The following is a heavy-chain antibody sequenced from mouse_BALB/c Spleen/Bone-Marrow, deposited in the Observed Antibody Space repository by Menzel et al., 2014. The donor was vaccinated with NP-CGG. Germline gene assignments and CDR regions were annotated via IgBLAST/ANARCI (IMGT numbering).Heavy chain of an antibody. J-gene: IGHJ4*01. CDR2: ISYSGST. V-gene: IGHV3-8*02. CDR3: ARSGSSGYHYYAMDY. D-gene: IGHD3-1*01. CDR1: GDSITSGY. Sequence: EVMLVESGPSLVKPSQTLSLPCSVTGDSITSGYWNWIRKFPGNKLEYMGYISYSGSTYCNPSLKSRISITRDTSKNLYYLQLNSVTTKDTATYYCARSGSSGYHYYAMDYWGQGTSVTVSS.